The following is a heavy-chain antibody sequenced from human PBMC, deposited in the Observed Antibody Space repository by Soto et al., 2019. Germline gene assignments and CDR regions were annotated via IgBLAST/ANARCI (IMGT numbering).Heavy chain of an antibody. D-gene: IGHD6-19*01. Sequence: VKVSCKASGYTFTSYGISWVRQAPGQGLEWMGWISAYNGNTNYAQKLQGRVTMTTDTSTSTAYMELRSLRSDDTAVYYCARLSTAVADYYFDYWGQGTLVTVPQ. V-gene: IGHV1-18*01. J-gene: IGHJ4*02. CDR3: ARLSTAVADYYFDY. CDR2: ISAYNGNT. CDR1: GYTFTSYG.